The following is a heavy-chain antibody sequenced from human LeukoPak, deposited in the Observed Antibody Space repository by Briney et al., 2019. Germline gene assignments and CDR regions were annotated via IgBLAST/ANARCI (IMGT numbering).Heavy chain of an antibody. CDR1: GYTFTGYY. J-gene: IGHJ6*02. CDR2: INPNSGGT. CDR3: AREGSYGDYDPYYYYGMDV. D-gene: IGHD4-17*01. V-gene: IGHV1-2*04. Sequence: ASVKVSCKASGYTFTGYYMHWVRQVPGQGLEWMGWINPNSGGTNYAQKFQGWVTMTRDTSISTAYMELSRLRSDDTAVYYCAREGSYGDYDPYYYYGMDVWGQGTTVTVSS.